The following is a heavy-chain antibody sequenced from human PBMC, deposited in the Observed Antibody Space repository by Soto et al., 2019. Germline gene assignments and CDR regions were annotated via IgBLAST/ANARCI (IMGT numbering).Heavy chain of an antibody. J-gene: IGHJ5*02. CDR1: GFTFSSYA. CDR2: ISYDGSNK. V-gene: IGHV3-30-3*01. D-gene: IGHD6-6*01. CDR3: ARDHYSSSSGYNWFDP. Sequence: GGSLRLSCAASGFTFSSYAMHWVRQAPGKGLEWVAVISYDGSNKYYADSVKGRFTISRDNSKNTLYLQMNSLRAEDTAVYYCARDHYSSSSGYNWFDPWGQGTLVTVS.